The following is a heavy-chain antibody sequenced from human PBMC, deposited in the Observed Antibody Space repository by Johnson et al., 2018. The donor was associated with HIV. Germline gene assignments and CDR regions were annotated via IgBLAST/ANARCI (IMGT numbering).Heavy chain of an antibody. CDR1: GFTFSSYS. CDR2: ISNDGRNK. V-gene: IGHV3-30*04. CDR3: AREGGGTVVLGDEGAFDI. J-gene: IGHJ3*02. D-gene: IGHD3-10*01. Sequence: QVQLVESGGGVVQPARSLSLSCAASGFTFSSYSMHWVRQAPGKGLAWVAVISNDGRNKYYADSVKGRFPISRDNSKNTLFLQMNSLRAEDTSVYYCAREGGGTVVLGDEGAFDIWGQGTMVTVS.